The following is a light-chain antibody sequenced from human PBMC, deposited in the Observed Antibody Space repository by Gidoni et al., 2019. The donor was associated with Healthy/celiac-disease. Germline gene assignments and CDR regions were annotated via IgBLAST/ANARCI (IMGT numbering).Light chain of an antibody. V-gene: IGKV3-11*01. CDR2: DAS. Sequence: DIVLTQSPATLSLSPGERAPLSCRASQSVSSYLAWYQQQPGQAPRLLIYDASNGATGIPARFSGSGSGTDFTLTISSLEPEDFAVYYCQQRSNWPPITFGQGTRLEIK. J-gene: IGKJ5*01. CDR3: QQRSNWPPIT. CDR1: QSVSSY.